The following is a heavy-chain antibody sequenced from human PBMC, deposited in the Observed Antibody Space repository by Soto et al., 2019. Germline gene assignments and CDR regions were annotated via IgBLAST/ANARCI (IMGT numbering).Heavy chain of an antibody. CDR1: GVTFSTYT. CDR2: VSGSGGNT. Sequence: EVQLLESGGGLVQPGGSLRLSCAASGVTFSTYTMSWVRQAPGKGPEWVSSVSGSGGNTYYAESVKGRFTISRDNSKNTLFLQMSSLIGEDTAIYYCAKDRGGVAGGWEYCDHWGQGTQVTVSS. V-gene: IGHV3-23*01. CDR3: AKDRGGVAGGWEYCDH. J-gene: IGHJ4*02. D-gene: IGHD6-19*01.